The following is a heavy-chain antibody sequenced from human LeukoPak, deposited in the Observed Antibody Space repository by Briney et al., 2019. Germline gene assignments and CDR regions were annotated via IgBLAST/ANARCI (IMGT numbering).Heavy chain of an antibody. CDR2: IYYSGST. CDR3: ARPDYGPYSSSRY. Sequence: SETLSLTCTVSGGSISSSSYHWGWIRQPPGKGLEWIGSIYYSGSTYYNPSLKSRVTISVDTSKNQFSLKLSSVTAADTAVYYCARPDYGPYSSSRYWGQGTLVTVSS. J-gene: IGHJ4*02. D-gene: IGHD6-6*01. CDR1: GGSISSSSYH. V-gene: IGHV4-39*01.